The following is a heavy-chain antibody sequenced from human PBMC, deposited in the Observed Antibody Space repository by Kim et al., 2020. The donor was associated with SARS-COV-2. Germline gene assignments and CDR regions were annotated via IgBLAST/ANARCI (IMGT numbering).Heavy chain of an antibody. D-gene: IGHD6-19*01. CDR3: ARDGESPSSGWYKGYYYG. J-gene: IGHJ6*01. CDR2: ISYDGSNK. CDR1: GFTFSSYA. Sequence: GGSLRLSCAASGFTFSSYAMHWVRQAPGKGLEWVAVISYDGSNKYYADSVKGRFTISRDNSKNTLYLQMNSLRAEDTAVYYCARDGESPSSGWYKGYYYG. V-gene: IGHV3-30*04.